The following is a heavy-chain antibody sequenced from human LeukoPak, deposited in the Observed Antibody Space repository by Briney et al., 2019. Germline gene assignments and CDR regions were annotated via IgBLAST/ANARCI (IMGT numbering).Heavy chain of an antibody. D-gene: IGHD3-3*01. Sequence: ASVKVSCKAPGYTFTSYGISWVRQAPGQGLEWMGWISAYNGNTNYAQKLQGRVTMTTDTSTSTAYMELRSLRSDDTAVYYCARATVGFWSGYFGYWGQGTLVTVSS. J-gene: IGHJ4*02. CDR1: GYTFTSYG. CDR3: ARATVGFWSGYFGY. V-gene: IGHV1-18*01. CDR2: ISAYNGNT.